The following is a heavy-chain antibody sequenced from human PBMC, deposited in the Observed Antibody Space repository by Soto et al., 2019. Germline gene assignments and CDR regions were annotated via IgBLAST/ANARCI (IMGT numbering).Heavy chain of an antibody. CDR3: VRQGIDYLHGLVDV. CDR1: SGPDRSHN. Sequence: QVQLQQSGPRLVKPSETLSLTCTVSSGPDRSHNWGWIRQPPGRGLEWIGYVYYTGDTAYNPSLSGHVTISADTSTNDISLTLNSVTAADTAVYYCVRQGIDYLHGLVDVWGQGPTVSVSS. D-gene: IGHD4-17*01. J-gene: IGHJ6*02. CDR2: VYYTGDT. V-gene: IGHV4-59*08.